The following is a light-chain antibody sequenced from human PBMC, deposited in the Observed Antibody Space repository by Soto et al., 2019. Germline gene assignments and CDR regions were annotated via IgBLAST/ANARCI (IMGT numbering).Light chain of an antibody. CDR2: DAS. CDR3: QQRVTWPPLT. J-gene: IGKJ4*01. CDR1: QSISIY. V-gene: IGKV3-11*01. Sequence: EVVLTQSPATLSLSPGERATLSCRASQSISIYLAWYQQKPGQAPRLLIYDASNRSTGIPARFSGSGSGTDFTLTISSLEPEDFAVYYCQQRVTWPPLTFGGGTKVEIQ.